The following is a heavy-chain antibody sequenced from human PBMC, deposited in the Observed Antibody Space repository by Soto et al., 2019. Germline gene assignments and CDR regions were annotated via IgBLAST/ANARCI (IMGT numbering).Heavy chain of an antibody. J-gene: IGHJ4*02. CDR3: ARGEEILTGYYLSY. Sequence: EVPLVESGGGLVQPGGSLRLSCAASGFSFSSYWMHWVRQAPGKGPVWVSRVSADGTTTRYADSVKGRFTISRDNAKNTLYLQINSLRAEDTAVYYCARGEEILTGYYLSYWGQGTLVTVSS. D-gene: IGHD3-9*01. CDR1: GFSFSSYW. CDR2: VSADGTTT. V-gene: IGHV3-74*01.